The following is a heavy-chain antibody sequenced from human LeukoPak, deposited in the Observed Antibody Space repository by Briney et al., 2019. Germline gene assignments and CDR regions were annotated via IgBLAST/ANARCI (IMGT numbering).Heavy chain of an antibody. D-gene: IGHD3-3*01. V-gene: IGHV3-23*01. CDR3: AKAGNYDFWSGYYPDY. J-gene: IGHJ4*02. Sequence: GGSLRLSCAASGFTFSSYAMSWVRQAAGKGLEWVSAISGSGGSTYYADCVKGRFTISRDNSRNTLYLQMNSLRAEDTAVYYCAKAGNYDFWSGYYPDYWGQGTLVTVSS. CDR2: ISGSGGST. CDR1: GFTFSSYA.